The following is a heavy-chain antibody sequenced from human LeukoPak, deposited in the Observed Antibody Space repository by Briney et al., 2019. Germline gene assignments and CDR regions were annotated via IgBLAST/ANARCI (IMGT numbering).Heavy chain of an antibody. CDR1: GGSISSGSYY. Sequence: PSQTLSLTCTVSGGSISSGSYYWSWLRQPAGKGLEWIGRIYTSGSTNYNPSLKSRVTISVDTSKNQFSLKLSSVTAADTAVYYCGRATVTIYYYMDVWGKGTTVTVSS. D-gene: IGHD4-11*01. CDR3: GRATVTIYYYMDV. J-gene: IGHJ6*03. V-gene: IGHV4-61*02. CDR2: IYTSGST.